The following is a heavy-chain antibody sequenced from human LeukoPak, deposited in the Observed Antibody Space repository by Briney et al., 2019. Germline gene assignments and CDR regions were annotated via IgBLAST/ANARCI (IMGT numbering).Heavy chain of an antibody. D-gene: IGHD4-17*01. Sequence: PGGSLRLSCEASGFIFNNYSMNWVRQAPGKGLEWVSSISTRSTFKYYADSVKGRFTISSDNAKSSLYLQMNSLRVDDMAVYYCARATLTTVTSSRYFDLWGRGTLVTVSS. CDR1: GFIFNNYS. CDR3: ARATLTTVTSSRYFDL. CDR2: ISTRSTFK. V-gene: IGHV3-21*06. J-gene: IGHJ2*01.